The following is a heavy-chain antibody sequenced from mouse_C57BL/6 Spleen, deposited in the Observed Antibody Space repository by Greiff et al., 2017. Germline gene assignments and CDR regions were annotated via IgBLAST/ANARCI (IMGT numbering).Heavy chain of an antibody. CDR1: GFTFSSYA. CDR3: TREGTSTRVTTGPFAY. D-gene: IGHD2-2*01. CDR2: ISSGGDYI. J-gene: IGHJ3*01. V-gene: IGHV5-9-1*02. Sequence: EVHLVESGEGLVKPGGSLKLSCAASGFTFSSYAMSWVRQTPEKRLAWVASISSGGDYIYYADNVKGRFTISRDNARNTLYLQMSSLNSEDTAMYYCTREGTSTRVTTGPFAYWGQGTLVTVSA.